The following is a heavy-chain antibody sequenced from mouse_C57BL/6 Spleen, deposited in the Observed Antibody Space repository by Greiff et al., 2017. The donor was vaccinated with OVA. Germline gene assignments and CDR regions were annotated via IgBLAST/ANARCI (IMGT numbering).Heavy chain of an antibody. Sequence: QVQLKESGAELARPGASVKLSCKASGYTFTSYGISWVKQRTGQGLEWIGEIYPRSGNTYYNEKFKGKATLTADKSSSTAYMELRSLTSEDSAVYFCARDYYDYDGTYWGQGTLVTVSA. D-gene: IGHD2-4*01. J-gene: IGHJ3*01. CDR1: GYTFTSYG. CDR2: IYPRSGNT. V-gene: IGHV1-81*01. CDR3: ARDYYDYDGTY.